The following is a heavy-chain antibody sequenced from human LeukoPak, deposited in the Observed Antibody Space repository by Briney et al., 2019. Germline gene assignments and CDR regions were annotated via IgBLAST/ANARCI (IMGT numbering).Heavy chain of an antibody. J-gene: IGHJ6*02. CDR3: AKDLMAAAGTYYYYYGMDV. Sequence: GGSLRLSCAASGFTFSSYAMSWVRQTPGKGLEWVSAISGSGGSTYYADSVKGRFTISRDNSKNTLYLQMNSLRAEDTAVYYCAKDLMAAAGTYYYYYGMDVWGQGTTVTVSS. CDR2: ISGSGGST. CDR1: GFTFSSYA. D-gene: IGHD6-13*01. V-gene: IGHV3-23*01.